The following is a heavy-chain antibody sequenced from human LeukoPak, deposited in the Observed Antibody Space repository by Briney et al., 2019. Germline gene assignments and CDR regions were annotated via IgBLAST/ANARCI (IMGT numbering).Heavy chain of an antibody. CDR2: ICRSGST. J-gene: IGHJ3*02. CDR3: ARAMYYYDSSGFDAFDS. Sequence: KPSETLSLTCTVSSYSISSGYYWGWIRPPPGKGLEWIGSICRSGSTYYNPSLKSRVTISVDTSKNQFSLKLSSVTAADTAVYYCARAMYYYDSSGFDAFDSWGQGTMVTVSS. D-gene: IGHD3-22*01. CDR1: SYSISSGYY. V-gene: IGHV4-38-2*02.